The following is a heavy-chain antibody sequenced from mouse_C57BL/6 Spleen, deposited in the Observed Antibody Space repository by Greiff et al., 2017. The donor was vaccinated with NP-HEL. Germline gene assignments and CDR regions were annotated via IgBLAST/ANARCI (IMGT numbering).Heavy chain of an antibody. Sequence: QVQLKQPGAELVKPLASANLSCKAPSSTSTINLMHCLNHSPGRGLEWIGRIDPNMFCAKYNEGCKSKATLTVDKPSSTAYMQLSSLTSEASAVYYCARSAYDGYSFAYWVQRTLVTVSA. CDR1: SSTSTINL. V-gene: IGHV1-72*01. J-gene: IGHJ3*01. CDR3: ARSAYDGYSFAY. CDR2: IDPNMFCA. D-gene: IGHD2-3*01.